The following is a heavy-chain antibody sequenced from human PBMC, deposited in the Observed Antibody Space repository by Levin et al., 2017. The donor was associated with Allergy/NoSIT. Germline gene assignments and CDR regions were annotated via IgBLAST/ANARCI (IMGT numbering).Heavy chain of an antibody. D-gene: IGHD4-17*01. CDR3: AKDLTAVTHYFQH. CDR2: ISGSGDNT. J-gene: IGHJ1*01. Sequence: QAGESLKISCAASGFTFSSYALSWVRQAPGKGLEWVSAISGSGDNTYYADSVKGRFTISRDNSKNTLYLQMNSLRAEDTAVYYCAKDLTAVTHYFQHWGQGTLVTVSS. V-gene: IGHV3-23*01. CDR1: GFTFSSYA.